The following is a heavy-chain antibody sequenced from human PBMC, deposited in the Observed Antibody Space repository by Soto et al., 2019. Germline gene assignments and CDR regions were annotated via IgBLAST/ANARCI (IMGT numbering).Heavy chain of an antibody. J-gene: IGHJ6*02. CDR3: ARARRYCSGCSCYSAVYYYYYYGMDV. Sequence: QVQLVQSGAEVKKPGSSVKVSCKASGGTFSSYAISWVRQAPGQGLEWRGGIIPIFGTANYAQKFQGRGTITADESTSAAYMELSSLRSEDTAVYYCARARRYCSGCSCYSAVYYYYYYGMDVWGQGTTVTVSS. CDR2: IIPIFGTA. CDR1: GGTFSSYA. D-gene: IGHD2-15*01. V-gene: IGHV1-69*01.